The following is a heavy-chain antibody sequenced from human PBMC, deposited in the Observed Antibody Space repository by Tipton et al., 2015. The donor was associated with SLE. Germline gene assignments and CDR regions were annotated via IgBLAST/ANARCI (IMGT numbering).Heavy chain of an antibody. V-gene: IGHV3-23*01. J-gene: IGHJ4*02. CDR3: ARGHYDFWSGYPIDY. D-gene: IGHD3-3*01. Sequence: GSLRLSCAASGFTFSSYAMNWVRQAPGKGLEWVSSISGSGGKIFYADSVKGRFTISRDNAKNTLDLQMNSLRGEDTAVYYCARGHYDFWSGYPIDYWGQGTLVTVSS. CDR2: ISGSGGKI. CDR1: GFTFSSYA.